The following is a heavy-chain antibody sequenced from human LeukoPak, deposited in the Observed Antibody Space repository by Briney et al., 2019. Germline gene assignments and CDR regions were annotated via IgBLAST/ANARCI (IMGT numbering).Heavy chain of an antibody. CDR1: GAPISRGNYY. Sequence: PSETLSLTCTVSGAPISRGNYYWAWIRQPPGKGLEWIGRVYDSGTTNYNPSLKSRITISLDTSKNQFSLKLTSVTAADSPASYCTIGLLGSTYAPNAFNIWGLGTMVTVSP. D-gene: IGHD2-8*01. CDR2: VYDSGTT. J-gene: IGHJ3*02. V-gene: IGHV4-61*05. CDR3: TIGLLGSTYAPNAFNI.